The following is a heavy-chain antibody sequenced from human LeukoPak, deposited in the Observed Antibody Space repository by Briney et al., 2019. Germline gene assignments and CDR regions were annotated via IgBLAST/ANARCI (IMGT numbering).Heavy chain of an antibody. CDR3: ARANWAYYDFWGGPTVDY. D-gene: IGHD3-3*01. Sequence: ASVKVSCKASGYTFTGYYMHWVRQAPGQGLEWMGWINPNSGGTNYAQKFQGRVTMTRDTSISTAYMELSRLRSDDTAVYYCARANWAYYDFWGGPTVDYWGQGTLVTVSS. V-gene: IGHV1-2*02. J-gene: IGHJ4*02. CDR2: INPNSGGT. CDR1: GYTFTGYY.